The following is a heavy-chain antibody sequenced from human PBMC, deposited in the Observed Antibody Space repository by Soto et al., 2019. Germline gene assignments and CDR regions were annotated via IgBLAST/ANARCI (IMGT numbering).Heavy chain of an antibody. Sequence: ASVKVSCKASGYTFTGYYMHWVRQAPGQGLEWMGWINPNSGGTNYAQKFQGRVTMTRDTSISTAYMELSRLRSDDTAVYYCARLKNQGWHGGYYYYGMDVWGQGNTVTVSS. CDR1: GYTFTGYY. CDR2: INPNSGGT. J-gene: IGHJ6*01. V-gene: IGHV1-2*02. CDR3: ARLKNQGWHGGYYYYGMDV. D-gene: IGHD3-16*01.